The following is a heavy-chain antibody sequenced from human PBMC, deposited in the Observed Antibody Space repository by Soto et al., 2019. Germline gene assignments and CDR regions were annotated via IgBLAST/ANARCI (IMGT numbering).Heavy chain of an antibody. D-gene: IGHD3-10*01. CDR1: GGTFSSYA. V-gene: IGHV1-69*13. J-gene: IGHJ6*02. CDR3: ARDVLLWFGDSDYYYYGMDV. Sequence: GASVKVSCKASGGTFSSYAISWVRQAPGQGLEWMGGIIPIFGTANYAQKFQGRVTITADESTSTAYMELSSLRSEDTAVYYCARDVLLWFGDSDYYYYGMDVWGQGTTVTSP. CDR2: IIPIFGTA.